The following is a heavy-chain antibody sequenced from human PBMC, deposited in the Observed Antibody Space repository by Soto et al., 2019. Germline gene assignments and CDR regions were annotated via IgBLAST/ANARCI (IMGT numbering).Heavy chain of an antibody. CDR3: ARDGDWNDSEGFEP. CDR2: IIPIFGTA. J-gene: IGHJ5*02. D-gene: IGHD1-1*01. CDR1: GGTFSRYA. Sequence: QVQLVQSGAEVKKPGSSVKVSCKASGGTFSRYAISWVRQAPGQGLEWMGGIIPIFGTANYAQKFQGRVTITAYESTSTAYMELSSLRSEDTAVYYGARDGDWNDSEGFEPWGQGTLVTVSS. V-gene: IGHV1-69*01.